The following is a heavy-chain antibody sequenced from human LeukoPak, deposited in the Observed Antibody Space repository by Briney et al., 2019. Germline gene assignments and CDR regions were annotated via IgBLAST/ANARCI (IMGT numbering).Heavy chain of an antibody. CDR2: IIPIFGTA. Sequence: SVTVSCKASGGTFSSYAISWVRQAPGQGLEWMGGIIPIFGTANYAQKFQGRVTITADESTSTAYMELSSLRSEDTAVYYCARDRSPATLYYFDYWGQGTLVTVSS. CDR1: GGTFSSYA. D-gene: IGHD5-12*01. CDR3: ARDRSPATLYYFDY. J-gene: IGHJ4*02. V-gene: IGHV1-69*13.